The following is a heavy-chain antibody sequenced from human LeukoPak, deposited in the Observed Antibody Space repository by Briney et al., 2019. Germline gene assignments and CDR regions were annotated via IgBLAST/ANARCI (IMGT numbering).Heavy chain of an antibody. V-gene: IGHV1-2*02. CDR1: GYTFTGYY. Sequence: GASVKVSCKASGYTFTGYYMHWVRQAPGRGLEWMGWINPNNGGTNYARKFHGRVTMTRDTSISTLYMELSSLRSDDTAVYYCARAYCSAGDCYEFDYWGQGTLVTVSS. CDR3: ARAYCSAGDCYEFDY. J-gene: IGHJ4*02. D-gene: IGHD2-15*01. CDR2: INPNNGGT.